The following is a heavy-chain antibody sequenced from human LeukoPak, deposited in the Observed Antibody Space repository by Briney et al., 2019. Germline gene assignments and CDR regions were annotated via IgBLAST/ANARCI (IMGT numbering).Heavy chain of an antibody. CDR2: ISSSGSTI. J-gene: IGHJ4*02. CDR3: AREYCSSTSCYPMDY. Sequence: GGSLRLSCAASGFTFSSYEMNWVRQAPGKGLEWVSYISSSGSTIYYADSVKGRFTISRDNARNSLYLQMNSLGAEDTAVYYCAREYCSSTSCYPMDYWGQGTLVTVSS. CDR1: GFTFSSYE. D-gene: IGHD2-2*01. V-gene: IGHV3-48*03.